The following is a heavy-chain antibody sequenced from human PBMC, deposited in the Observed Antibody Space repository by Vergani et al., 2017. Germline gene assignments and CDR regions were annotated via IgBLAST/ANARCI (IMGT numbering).Heavy chain of an antibody. J-gene: IGHJ3*02. CDR2: ISSSSSTI. Sequence: EVQLVESGGGLVQPGGSLRLSCAASGFTFSSYSMNWVRQAPGKGLEWVSYISSSSSTIYYADSVKGRFTISRDNAKNSLYLQMNSLRDEDTAVYYCARDQWELLLGGFSAFDSWGQGTMVTVSS. CDR3: ARDQWELLLGGFSAFDS. D-gene: IGHD1-26*01. CDR1: GFTFSSYS. V-gene: IGHV3-48*02.